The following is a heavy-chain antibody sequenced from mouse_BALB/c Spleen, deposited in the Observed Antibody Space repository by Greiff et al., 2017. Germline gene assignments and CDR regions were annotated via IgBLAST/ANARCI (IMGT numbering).Heavy chain of an antibody. CDR1: GYAFTNYL. CDR3: ARRGDYDHYYAMDY. J-gene: IGHJ4*01. D-gene: IGHD2-4*01. V-gene: IGHV1-54*01. CDR2: INPGSGGT. Sequence: ESGAELVRPGTSVKVSCKASGYAFTNYLIEWVKQRPGQGLEWIGVINPGSGGTNYNEKFKGKATLTADKSSSTAYMQLSSLTSDDSAVYFCARRGDYDHYYAMDYWGQGTSVTVSS.